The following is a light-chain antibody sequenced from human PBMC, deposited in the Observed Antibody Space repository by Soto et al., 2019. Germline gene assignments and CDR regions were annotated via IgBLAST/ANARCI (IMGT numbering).Light chain of an antibody. Sequence: QAVVTQPPSASGTPGQRVTISCSGSSSNIGSNTVNGYQQLPGTAPKLLIYSNNQRPSGVPDRFSGSKSGTSASLAISGLQSEDEADYYCAAWDDSLNGPVFGGGTKLTVL. CDR2: SNN. V-gene: IGLV1-44*01. CDR3: AAWDDSLNGPV. J-gene: IGLJ2*01. CDR1: SSNIGSNT.